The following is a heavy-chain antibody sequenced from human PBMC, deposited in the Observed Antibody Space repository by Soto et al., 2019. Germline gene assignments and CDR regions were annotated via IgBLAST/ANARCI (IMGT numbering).Heavy chain of an antibody. J-gene: IGHJ4*02. CDR2: IIPIFGTA. Sequence: SVKVSCKASGGTFSSYAISWVRQAPGQGLEWMGGIIPIFGTANYAQKFQGRVTITADKSTSTAYMELSSLRSEDTAVDYCARQTLYYFDYWGQGTLVTVAS. V-gene: IGHV1-69*06. CDR3: ARQTLYYFDY. CDR1: GGTFSSYA.